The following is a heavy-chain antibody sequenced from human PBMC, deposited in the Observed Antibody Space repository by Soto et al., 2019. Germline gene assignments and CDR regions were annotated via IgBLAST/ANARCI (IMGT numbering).Heavy chain of an antibody. CDR1: GGSISSGDYY. CDR2: IYYSGST. D-gene: IGHD3-22*01. V-gene: IGHV4-30-4*01. Sequence: SETLSLTCTVPGGSISSGDYYWSWIRQPPGKGLEWIGYIYYSGSTYYNPSLKSRVTISVDTSKNQFSLKLSSVTAADTAVYYCAGAYYYDSSGYYRPYFDYWGQGTLVTVSS. J-gene: IGHJ4*02. CDR3: AGAYYYDSSGYYRPYFDY.